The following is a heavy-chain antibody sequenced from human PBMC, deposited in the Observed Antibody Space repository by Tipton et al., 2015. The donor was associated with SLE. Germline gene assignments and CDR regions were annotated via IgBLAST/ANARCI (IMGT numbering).Heavy chain of an antibody. Sequence: LSLTCTVSGGSISSTSYYWGWVRQAPGKGLEWVANIKEDGSEKHYVDSVKGRFTISRDNTENSLYLQLNSLRAEDTAVYYCTREKGGSYIFDNWGQGTLVTVAS. CDR3: TREKGGSYIFDN. CDR1: GGSISSTSYY. D-gene: IGHD3-16*01. V-gene: IGHV3-7*01. CDR2: IKEDGSEK. J-gene: IGHJ4*02.